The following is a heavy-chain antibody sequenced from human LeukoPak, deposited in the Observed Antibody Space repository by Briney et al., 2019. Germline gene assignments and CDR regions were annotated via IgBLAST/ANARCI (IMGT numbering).Heavy chain of an antibody. J-gene: IGHJ6*02. D-gene: IGHD6-13*01. CDR1: GYTFTGYY. V-gene: IGHV1-2*02. Sequence: ASVKVSCKASGYTFTGYYMHWVRQAPGQRLEWMGWINPNSGGTNYAQKFQGRVTMTRDTSISTAYMELSRLRSDDTAVYYCARGSSSWDDYYYYGMDVWGQGTTVTVSS. CDR2: INPNSGGT. CDR3: ARGSSSWDDYYYYGMDV.